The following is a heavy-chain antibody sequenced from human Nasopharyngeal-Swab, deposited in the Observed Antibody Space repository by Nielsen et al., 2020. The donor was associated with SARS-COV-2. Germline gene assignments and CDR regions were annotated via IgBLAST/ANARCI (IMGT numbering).Heavy chain of an antibody. V-gene: IGHV3-53*01. J-gene: IGHJ6*02. Sequence: WIRQPPGKGLEWVSVIYSGGSTYYADSVKGRFTISRDNSKNTLYLQMNSLRAEDTAVYYCARGPPHYDILTGYSPGGMDVWGQGTTVTVSS. D-gene: IGHD3-9*01. CDR2: IYSGGST. CDR3: ARGPPHYDILTGYSPGGMDV.